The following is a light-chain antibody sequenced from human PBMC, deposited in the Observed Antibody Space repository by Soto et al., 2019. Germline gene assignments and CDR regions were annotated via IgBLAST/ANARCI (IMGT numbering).Light chain of an antibody. CDR1: SSDVGGYEY. V-gene: IGLV2-8*01. CDR3: SSHAGINNVV. CDR2: EVT. Sequence: QLVLTQPPSASGSPGQSVTISCTGTSSDVGGYEYVSWYQQHPGKAPKLIIYEVTKRPSGVPDRFAGSQSGNTASLTVSGLLDEDEADYYCSSHAGINNVVFGGGTKLTVL. J-gene: IGLJ3*02.